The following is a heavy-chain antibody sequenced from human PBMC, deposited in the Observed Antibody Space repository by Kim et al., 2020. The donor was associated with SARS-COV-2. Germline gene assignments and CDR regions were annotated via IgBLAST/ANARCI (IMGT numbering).Heavy chain of an antibody. J-gene: IGHJ6*02. D-gene: IGHD3-10*01. Sequence: SLKSRVTISVDKSKNQFSLKLSSVTAADTAVYYCARVLITMVRGDYGMDVWGQGTTVTVSS. CDR3: ARVLITMVRGDYGMDV. V-gene: IGHV4-4*02.